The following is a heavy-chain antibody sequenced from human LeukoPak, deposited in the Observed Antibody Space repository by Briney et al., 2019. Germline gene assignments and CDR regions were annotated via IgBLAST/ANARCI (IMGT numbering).Heavy chain of an antibody. CDR2: ISGSGGST. CDR1: GFTLSSYA. V-gene: IGHV3-23*01. Sequence: PGGSLRLSCAASGFTLSSYAMSWVRQAPGKGLEWVSAISGSGGSTYYADSVKGRFTISRDNSKDTLYLQMNSLRAEDTAVYYCAKDYSSSWPRTDAFDIWGQGTMVTVSS. J-gene: IGHJ3*02. D-gene: IGHD6-13*01. CDR3: AKDYSSSWPRTDAFDI.